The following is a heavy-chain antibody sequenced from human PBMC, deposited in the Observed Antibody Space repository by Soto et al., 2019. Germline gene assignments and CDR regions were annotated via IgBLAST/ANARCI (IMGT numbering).Heavy chain of an antibody. J-gene: IGHJ5*02. CDR1: GFTFRSFT. Sequence: GGSLRLSCAASGFTFRSFTMNWVRQAPGKGLEWVSTISSNSAHIYYTDALRGRFTISRDNAKNSLHLQMNSLRAEGTAVYYCTRDASRDSSARGWFDPWGPGTLVTVSS. CDR2: ISSNSAHI. D-gene: IGHD6-13*01. V-gene: IGHV3-21*01. CDR3: TRDASRDSSARGWFDP.